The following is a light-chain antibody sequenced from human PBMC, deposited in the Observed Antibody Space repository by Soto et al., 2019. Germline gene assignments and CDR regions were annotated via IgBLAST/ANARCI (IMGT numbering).Light chain of an antibody. CDR3: QHYNNWPRT. CDR1: HSVSSN. CDR2: GAS. Sequence: EIVMTQSPATLSVSPGERATLSCRASHSVSSNLAWYQQKPGQAPRLLIYGASTRATGIPARFSGSGSGTEFTLTISSLQSEYFAVYYCQHYNNWPRTFGQGTKVDIK. V-gene: IGKV3-15*01. J-gene: IGKJ1*01.